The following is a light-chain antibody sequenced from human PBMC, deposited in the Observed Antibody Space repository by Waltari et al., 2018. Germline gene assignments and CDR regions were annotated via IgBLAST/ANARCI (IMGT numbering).Light chain of an antibody. CDR2: DVN. Sequence: QSALTQPPSASGSPGQSVTISCTGTSGDIGAYNSVNWYRQHPGKVPKLMIYDVNRPPSWVPDRFSGSKSGNTASLTVSGLQPEDEAVYYCNSFAGSDTVVFGGGTTLTVL. CDR1: SGDIGAYNS. J-gene: IGLJ2*01. V-gene: IGLV2-8*01. CDR3: NSFAGSDTVV.